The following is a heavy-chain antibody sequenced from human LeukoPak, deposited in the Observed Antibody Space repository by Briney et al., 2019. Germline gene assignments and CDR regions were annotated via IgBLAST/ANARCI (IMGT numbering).Heavy chain of an antibody. CDR2: ISSGGTT. CDR1: GFTFSNNF. J-gene: IGHJ4*02. Sequence: PGGSLRLSCAASGFTFSNNFMNWVRQAPGKGLEWVSVISSGGTTYYADSVKGRFTISRHISKNTVYLQMNSLRAEDTAVYYCARDRSYGDFAWGYWGQGTLVTVSS. D-gene: IGHD4-17*01. V-gene: IGHV3-53*04. CDR3: ARDRSYGDFAWGY.